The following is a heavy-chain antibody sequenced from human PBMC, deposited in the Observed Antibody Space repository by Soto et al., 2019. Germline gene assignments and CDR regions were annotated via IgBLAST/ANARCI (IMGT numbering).Heavy chain of an antibody. CDR1: GFAFSSRG. CDR3: VKDFGSGYLHGGADL. CDR2: ISYDGRNE. Sequence: PGGSLRLSCRASGFAFSSRGMHWVRQAPGKGLEWVALISYDGRNEKYAESLKGRFTISRDNSESTLYLQMNGLRPDYAAVYYCVKDFGSGYLHGGADLWGRGTQVTVSS. D-gene: IGHD2-15*01. J-gene: IGHJ5*02. V-gene: IGHV3-30*18.